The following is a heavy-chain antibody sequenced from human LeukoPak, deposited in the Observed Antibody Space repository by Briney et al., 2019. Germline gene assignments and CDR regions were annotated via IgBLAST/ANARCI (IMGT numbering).Heavy chain of an antibody. J-gene: IGHJ4*02. Sequence: GGSLRLSCAASGFTFSSYAMSWVRQAPGKGLEWVSAISGSGGSTYYADSVKGRFTISRDNAKNSVYLQMNSLRAEDTAVYYCARDARTIFGVVLYYFDYWGQGILVTVSS. CDR3: ARDARTIFGVVLYYFDY. CDR1: GFTFSSYA. D-gene: IGHD3-3*01. CDR2: ISGSGGST. V-gene: IGHV3-23*01.